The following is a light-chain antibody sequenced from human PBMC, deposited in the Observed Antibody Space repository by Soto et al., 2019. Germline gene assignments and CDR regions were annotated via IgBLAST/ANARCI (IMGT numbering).Light chain of an antibody. CDR3: QQYGSSPPWT. CDR2: GAS. V-gene: IGKV3-20*01. CDR1: ESVTSSY. J-gene: IGKJ1*01. Sequence: SMLTQYLGAVSLSSGERATLSCRAGESVTSSYLAWYQQKPGQAPRLLIYGASSRATGIPDRFSGSGSGTDFTLTISRLEPEDFAVYYCQQYGSSPPWTFGQGTKVDIK.